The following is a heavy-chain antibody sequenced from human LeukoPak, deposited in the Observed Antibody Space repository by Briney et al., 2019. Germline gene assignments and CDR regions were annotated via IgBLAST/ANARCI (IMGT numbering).Heavy chain of an antibody. V-gene: IGHV3-23*01. J-gene: IGHJ4*02. CDR2: ITDSGSST. Sequence: PGGSLRLSCAASGFTFGSCTMGWVRQTPGKGLEWVSSITDSGSSTYYTDSVKGRFTISRDNSKNTLYLQMNSLRAEDTAVYYCAREDSSGWYGGYFDYWGQGTLVTVSS. CDR1: GFTFGSCT. D-gene: IGHD6-19*01. CDR3: AREDSSGWYGGYFDY.